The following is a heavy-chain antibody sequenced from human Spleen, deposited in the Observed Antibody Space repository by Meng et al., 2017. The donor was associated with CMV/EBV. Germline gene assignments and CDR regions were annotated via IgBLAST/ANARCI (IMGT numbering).Heavy chain of an antibody. J-gene: IGHJ3*02. CDR1: GFTFSSYS. CDR3: ARDSYCSSTSCPDVPDAFDI. Sequence: LSLTCAASGFTFSSYSMNWVRQAPGKGLEWVSSISSSSSYIYYADSVKGRFTISRDNAKNSLYLQMNSLRAEDTAVYYCARDSYCSSTSCPDVPDAFDIWGQGTMVTVSS. D-gene: IGHD2-2*01. V-gene: IGHV3-21*01. CDR2: ISSSSSYI.